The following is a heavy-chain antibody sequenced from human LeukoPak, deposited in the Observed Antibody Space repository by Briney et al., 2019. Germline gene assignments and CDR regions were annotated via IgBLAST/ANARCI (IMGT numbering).Heavy chain of an antibody. J-gene: IGHJ4*02. CDR1: GGSISSGDYY. CDR3: ARVRYSGYDSPRFDY. V-gene: IGHV4-30-4*01. CDR2: IYYSGST. D-gene: IGHD5-12*01. Sequence: SETLSLTCTVSGGSISSGDYYWNWIRQPPGKGLEWIGYIYYSGSTYYNPSLKSRVTISVDTSKNQFSLKLSSVTAADTAVYYCARVRYSGYDSPRFDYWGQGTLITVSS.